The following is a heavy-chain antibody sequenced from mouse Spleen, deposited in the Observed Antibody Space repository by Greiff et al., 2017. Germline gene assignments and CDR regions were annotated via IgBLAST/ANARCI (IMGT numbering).Heavy chain of an antibody. J-gene: IGHJ2*01. CDR1: GYTFTDYW. CDR2: IDTSDSYT. D-gene: IGHD1-1*01. Sequence: VQLQESGAELVMPGASVKMSCKASGYTFTDYWMHWVKQRPGQGLEWIGAIDTSDSYTSYNQKFKGKATLTVDESSSTAYMQLSSLTSEDSAVYYCARRDYGYLDYWGQGTTLTVSS. V-gene: IGHV1-69*01. CDR3: ARRDYGYLDY.